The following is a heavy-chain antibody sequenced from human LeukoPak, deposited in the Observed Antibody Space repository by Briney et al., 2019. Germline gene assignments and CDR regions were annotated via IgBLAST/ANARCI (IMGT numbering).Heavy chain of an antibody. CDR1: GFTFSSYW. CDR3: ARESLGDFWSGSQSSDY. D-gene: IGHD3-3*01. V-gene: IGHV3-74*01. CDR2: INSDGSST. J-gene: IGHJ4*02. Sequence: GGSLRLSRAASGFTFSSYWMHWVRQAPGKGLVWVSRINSDGSSTNYADSVKGRFTISRDNAQNTLYLQMNSLRAEDTAVYYCARESLGDFWSGSQSSDYWGQGTLVTVSS.